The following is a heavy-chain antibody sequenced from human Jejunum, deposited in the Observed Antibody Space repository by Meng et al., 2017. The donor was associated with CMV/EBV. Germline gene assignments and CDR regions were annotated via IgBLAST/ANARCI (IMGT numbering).Heavy chain of an antibody. V-gene: IGHV1-46*01. D-gene: IGHD3-16*01. CDR2: LDPTTGSA. J-gene: IGHJ5*02. CDR1: GYTLSDYY. CDR3: ARAVVVRGSYTYDP. Sequence: GYTLSDYYLHWVRQAPGQGLEWMGVLDPTTGSATYAETFQGRVTMTRDTSTSTVYMELSSLRSEDRAVYYCARAVVVRGSYTYDPWGQGTLVTVSS.